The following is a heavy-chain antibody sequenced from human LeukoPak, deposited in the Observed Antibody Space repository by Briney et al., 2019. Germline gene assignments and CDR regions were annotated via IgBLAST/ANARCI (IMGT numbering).Heavy chain of an antibody. CDR2: ISGSGGST. J-gene: IGHJ4*02. D-gene: IGHD3-22*01. CDR3: ARGGSSGYYNHFDY. Sequence: PGGSLRLSCAASGFTFSSYAMSWVRQAPGKGLEWVSIISGSGGSTYYADSVKGRFTISRDNSKNTLYLQMNSLGAEDTAVYYCARGGSSGYYNHFDYWGQGTLVTVSS. V-gene: IGHV3-23*01. CDR1: GFTFSSYA.